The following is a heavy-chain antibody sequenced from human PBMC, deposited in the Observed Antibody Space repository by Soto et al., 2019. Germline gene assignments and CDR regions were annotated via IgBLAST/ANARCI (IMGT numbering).Heavy chain of an antibody. CDR3: ASADYNSLNGWVDGFTL. V-gene: IGHV3-11*01. Sequence: ERLVESGGGLVKPGGSLRLSCAASGFTLSDFYMIWIRQVPGKGLDWISYISSGGRIYYADSVKGGFTISRDKAQNSLYLQMTSLRAEATGVFYCASADYNSLNGWVDGFTLWCQGTTVTVSS. CDR1: GFTLSDFY. J-gene: IGHJ3*01. CDR2: ISSGGRI. D-gene: IGHD4-4*01.